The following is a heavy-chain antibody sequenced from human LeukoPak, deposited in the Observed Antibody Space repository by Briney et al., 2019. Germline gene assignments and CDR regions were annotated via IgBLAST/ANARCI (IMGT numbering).Heavy chain of an antibody. J-gene: IGHJ3*02. CDR3: ARSPESGGNVFDI. CDR1: GFTFSDHY. D-gene: IGHD3-16*01. CDR2: MRNKANSYTI. V-gene: IGHV3-72*01. Sequence: GGSLRLSCAASGFTFSDHYIDWVRQAPGKGLEWVGRMRNKANSYTIENAASVKGRLTLSRDDSKRLVFLQLNSLKIEDTAVYYCARSPESGGNVFDIWGQGTMVTVSS.